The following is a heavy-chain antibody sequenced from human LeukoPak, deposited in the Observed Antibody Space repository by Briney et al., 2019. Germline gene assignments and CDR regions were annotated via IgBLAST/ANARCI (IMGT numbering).Heavy chain of an antibody. D-gene: IGHD6-13*01. J-gene: IGHJ5*02. CDR1: GYTLSSYY. CDR2: INPSGSIT. Sequence: ASVKVSCKASGYTLSSYYMHWNRQAPGQGLEWMGLINPSGSITTYAQKFQGRVTVTRDTSTSTVYMELRSLRSEDTAVYYCAREPTLAALTVDNWFAPWGQGTLVTVSS. CDR3: AREPTLAALTVDNWFAP. V-gene: IGHV1-46*01.